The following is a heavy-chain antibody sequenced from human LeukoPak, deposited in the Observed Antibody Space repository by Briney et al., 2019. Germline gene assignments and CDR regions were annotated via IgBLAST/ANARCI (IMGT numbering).Heavy chain of an antibody. J-gene: IGHJ4*02. CDR2: INQDGSQT. CDR1: GFTFISYP. Sequence: GGSLRLSCAASGFTFISYPMHWVRQPPGKGLEWVANINQDGSQTFYVDSVKGRFTISRDNPGNSVYLQMNSLRAEDTAVYYCARLMFLWPPIYFDYWGQGTLVTVSS. D-gene: IGHD2-8*01. V-gene: IGHV3-7*01. CDR3: ARLMFLWPPIYFDY.